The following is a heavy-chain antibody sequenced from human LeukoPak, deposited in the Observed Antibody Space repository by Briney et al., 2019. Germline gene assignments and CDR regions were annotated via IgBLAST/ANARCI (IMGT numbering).Heavy chain of an antibody. Sequence: GESLKISCKGSGYSFTSYWIGWMRHRPGKGLEWMGISYPGDSETRYSPSFQSQRTISADKSISTPYLQWSSLEAADTAMYYCATLRAVAATRAFDYWGQGTLVTVSS. D-gene: IGHD6-19*01. J-gene: IGHJ4*02. CDR3: ATLRAVAATRAFDY. V-gene: IGHV5-51*01. CDR2: SYPGDSET. CDR1: GYSFTSYW.